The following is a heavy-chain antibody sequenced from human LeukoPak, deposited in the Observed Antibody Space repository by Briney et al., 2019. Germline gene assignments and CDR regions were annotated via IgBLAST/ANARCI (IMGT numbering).Heavy chain of an antibody. V-gene: IGHV1-24*01. CDR2: FDPEDGET. J-gene: IGHJ4*02. CDR1: GYTLTELS. Sequence: ASVKVSCKVSGYTLTELSMHWVRQAPGKGLEWMGGFDPEDGETIYAQKFQGRVTMTEDTSTDTAYMELSSLGSEDTAVYYCATDLVVTHHFDYWGQGTLVTVSS. D-gene: IGHD2-21*02. CDR3: ATDLVVTHHFDY.